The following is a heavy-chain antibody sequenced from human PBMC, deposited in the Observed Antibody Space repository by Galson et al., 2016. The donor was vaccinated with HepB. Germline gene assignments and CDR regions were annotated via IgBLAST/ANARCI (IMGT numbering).Heavy chain of an antibody. J-gene: IGHJ4*03. CDR2: ISSSSSYI. D-gene: IGHD3-10*01. CDR3: ARDILWFGELTRVYYFDY. Sequence: SLRLSCAASGFTFSSYSMNWVRQAPGKGLEWVSSISSSSSYIHYADPVKGRFTISRDNAKNSLYLQMNSLRAEDTAVYYCARDILWFGELTRVYYFDYWGQGTTVTVSS. CDR1: GFTFSSYS. V-gene: IGHV3-21*01.